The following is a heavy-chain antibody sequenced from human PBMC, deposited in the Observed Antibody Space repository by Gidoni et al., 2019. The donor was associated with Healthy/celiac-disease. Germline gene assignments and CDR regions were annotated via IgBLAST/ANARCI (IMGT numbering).Heavy chain of an antibody. CDR1: GGSFCGYY. J-gene: IGHJ5*02. CDR3: ARGYETGSGSYYNGFDP. D-gene: IGHD3-10*01. CDR2: INHSGST. V-gene: IGHV4-34*01. Sequence: QVQLQQWGAGLLKPSETLSLTCAVYGGSFCGYYRSWIRQPPGKGLEWIGEINHSGSTNYNPSLKSRVTISVDTSKNQFSLKLSSVTAADTAVYYCARGYETGSGSYYNGFDPWGQGTLVTVSS.